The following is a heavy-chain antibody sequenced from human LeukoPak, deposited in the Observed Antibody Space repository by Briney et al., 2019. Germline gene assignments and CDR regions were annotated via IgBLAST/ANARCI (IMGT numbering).Heavy chain of an antibody. CDR2: IGTIGGAP. Sequence: PGGSLRLACVASGFDFSDYFMGWIRQAPGKGLEWISYIGTIGGAPYNAESVKGRFTVSRDNAKNSVFLHLNSLRAEDTAMYYCVRASGNWFDPWGQGTRVTVSS. CDR3: VRASGNWFDP. CDR1: GFDFSDYF. V-gene: IGHV3-11*01. J-gene: IGHJ5*02. D-gene: IGHD3-10*01.